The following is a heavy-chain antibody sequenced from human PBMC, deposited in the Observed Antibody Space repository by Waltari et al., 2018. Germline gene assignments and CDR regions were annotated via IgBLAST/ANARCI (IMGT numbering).Heavy chain of an antibody. J-gene: IGHJ5*02. CDR1: GFSVSTSGEG. D-gene: IGHD3-3*01. CDR2: IYWNDDK. V-gene: IGHV2-5*01. CDR3: AHNTYSYDFWSGYPNWFDP. Sequence: QITLKESGPTLVKPTQTLTLTCTFSGFSVSTSGEGVAWIRQPPGKALEWLALIYWNDDKRYRPTLKGQLHLTQETPQNPVPNITNLEPVDTATYYCAHNTYSYDFWSGYPNWFDPWGQGTLVTVSS.